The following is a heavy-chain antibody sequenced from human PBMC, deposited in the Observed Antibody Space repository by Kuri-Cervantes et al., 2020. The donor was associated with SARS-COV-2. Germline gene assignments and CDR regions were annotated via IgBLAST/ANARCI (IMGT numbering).Heavy chain of an antibody. CDR2: INSDGSST. D-gene: IGHD3/OR15-3a*01. J-gene: IGHJ4*02. Sequence: GGSLRLSCAASGFTFSSYWMHWVRQAPGKGLVWVSRINSDGSSTSYADSVKGRFTISRDNAKNTLYLQMNSLRAEDTAVYYCARHDFWAGGYFDYWGQGTLVTVSS. V-gene: IGHV3-74*01. CDR3: ARHDFWAGGYFDY. CDR1: GFTFSSYW.